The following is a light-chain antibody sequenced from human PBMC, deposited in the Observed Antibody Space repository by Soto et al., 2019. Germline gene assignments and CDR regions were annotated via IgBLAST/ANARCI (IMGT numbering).Light chain of an antibody. CDR3: QQLNSYPRVT. Sequence: DIPLTPSPSFLSASVGDRVTITCRASQGISSYLAWYQQKPGKAPKLLIYAASTLQSGVPSRFSGSGSGTEFTLTISSLQPEDFATYYCQQLNSYPRVTFGPGTKVDIK. CDR2: AAS. CDR1: QGISSY. J-gene: IGKJ3*01. V-gene: IGKV1-9*01.